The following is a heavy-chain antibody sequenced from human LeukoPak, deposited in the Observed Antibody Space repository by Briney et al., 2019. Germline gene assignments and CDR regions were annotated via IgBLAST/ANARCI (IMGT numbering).Heavy chain of an antibody. V-gene: IGHV4-34*01. CDR1: GGSFSGYY. D-gene: IGHD3-22*01. CDR3: AREYYYDSSGYWGSDYWFDP. CDR2: INHSGST. J-gene: IGHJ5*02. Sequence: PSETLSLTCAVYGGSFSGYYWSWIRQPPGKGLEWIGEINHSGSTNYNPSLKSRVTISVDTSKNQFSLKLSSVTAADTAVYYCAREYYYDSSGYWGSDYWFDPWGQGTLVTVSS.